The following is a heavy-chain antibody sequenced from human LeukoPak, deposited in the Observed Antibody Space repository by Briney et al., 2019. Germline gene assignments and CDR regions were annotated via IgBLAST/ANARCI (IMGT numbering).Heavy chain of an antibody. D-gene: IGHD1-26*01. V-gene: IGHV3-23*01. CDR3: AKDGGPSSSGSQFFNY. Sequence: GGSLRLSCAASGFTFRNYAMSWVRQAPGKGLEWVSGVSAGGVSTYYADSVKGRFAISRDNSKNTLFLRMSSLRAEDAAVYYCAKDGGPSSSGSQFFNYWGQGALVTVSS. CDR2: VSAGGVST. J-gene: IGHJ4*02. CDR1: GFTFRNYA.